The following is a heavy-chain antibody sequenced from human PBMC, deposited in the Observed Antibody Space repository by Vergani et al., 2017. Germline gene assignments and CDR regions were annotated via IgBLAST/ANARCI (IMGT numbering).Heavy chain of an antibody. CDR3: ARGGRRFGELLRPFDY. V-gene: IGHV4-34*01. CDR1: GGSFSGYY. J-gene: IGHJ4*02. D-gene: IGHD3-10*01. Sequence: QVQLQQWGAGLLKPSETLSLTCAVYGGSFSGYYWSWIRQPPGKGLEWIGEINHSGSTNYNPSLKSRVTISVDTSKNQFYLKLSSVTAADTAVYYCARGGRRFGELLRPFDYWGQGTLVTVSS. CDR2: INHSGST.